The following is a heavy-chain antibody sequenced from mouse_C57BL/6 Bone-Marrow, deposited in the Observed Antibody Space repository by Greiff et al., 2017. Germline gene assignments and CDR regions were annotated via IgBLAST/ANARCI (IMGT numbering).Heavy chain of an antibody. Sequence: VKLQQSGAELARPGASVKLSCKASGYTFTSYGISWVKQRTGQGLEWIGEIYPRSGNTYYNEKFQGKATLTADKSSSTAYMELRSLTSEDSAVYFCARVGNYNYYAMDYWGQGTSVTVSA. V-gene: IGHV1-81*01. J-gene: IGHJ4*01. D-gene: IGHD2-1*01. CDR3: ARVGNYNYYAMDY. CDR1: GYTFTSYG. CDR2: IYPRSGNT.